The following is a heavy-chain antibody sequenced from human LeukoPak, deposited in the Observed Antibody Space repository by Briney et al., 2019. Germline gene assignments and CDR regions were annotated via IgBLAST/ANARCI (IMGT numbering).Heavy chain of an antibody. J-gene: IGHJ4*02. CDR2: ISGSGGGT. V-gene: IGHV3-23*01. D-gene: IGHD4-17*01. CDR3: AKPSMTTVTTGVDY. Sequence: GGSLRLSCTASGFIFSSYVMSWVRQAPGKGLEWVSAISGSGGGTYYADSVKGRFTISRDNSKDTLYLQMNSLRAEDTAVYYCAKPSMTTVTTGVDYWGQGTLVTVSS. CDR1: GFIFSSYV.